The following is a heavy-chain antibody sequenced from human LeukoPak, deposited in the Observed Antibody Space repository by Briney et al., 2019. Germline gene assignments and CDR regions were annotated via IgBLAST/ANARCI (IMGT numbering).Heavy chain of an antibody. Sequence: PGGSLRLSCAASGFTFSSYCMSWVRQAPGKGLEWVANIKQDGSEKYYVDSVKGRFTISRDNAKNSLYLQMNSLRAEDTAVYYCARVRGIVVVPADSMGAFDIWGQGTMVTVSS. CDR1: GFTFSSYC. CDR2: IKQDGSEK. V-gene: IGHV3-7*01. CDR3: ARVRGIVVVPADSMGAFDI. J-gene: IGHJ3*02. D-gene: IGHD2-2*01.